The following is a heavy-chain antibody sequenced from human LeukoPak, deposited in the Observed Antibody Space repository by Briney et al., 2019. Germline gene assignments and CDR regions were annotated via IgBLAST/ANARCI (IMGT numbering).Heavy chain of an antibody. J-gene: IGHJ4*02. Sequence: ASVKVSCKVSGYTLTELSMHWVRQAPGKGLEWMGGFDPEDGETIYAQKFQGRVTMTEDTSTDTAYMELSSLRSEDTAVYYCARDCLARSNRLYEILTGYYNVRLDYWGQGTLVTVSS. CDR3: ARDCLARSNRLYEILTGYYNVRLDY. V-gene: IGHV1-24*01. D-gene: IGHD3-9*01. CDR1: GYTLTELS. CDR2: FDPEDGET.